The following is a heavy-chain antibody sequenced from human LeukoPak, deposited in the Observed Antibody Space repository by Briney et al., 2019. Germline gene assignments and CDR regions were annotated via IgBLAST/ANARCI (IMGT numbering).Heavy chain of an antibody. CDR2: IYTSGST. J-gene: IGHJ4*02. Sequence: PSETLSLTYTVSGGSISSYYWSWIRQPAGKGLEWIGRIYTSGSTNYNPSLKSRVTMSVDTSKNQFSLKLSSVTAADTAVYYCARASERGATTGVFDYWGQGTLVTVSS. V-gene: IGHV4-4*07. CDR1: GGSISSYY. D-gene: IGHD1-26*01. CDR3: ARASERGATTGVFDY.